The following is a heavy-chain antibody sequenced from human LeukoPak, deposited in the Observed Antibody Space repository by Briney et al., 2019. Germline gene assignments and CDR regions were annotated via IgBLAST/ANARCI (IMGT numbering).Heavy chain of an antibody. D-gene: IGHD3-10*01. V-gene: IGHV1-24*01. J-gene: IGHJ6*02. CDR2: FDPEDGET. CDR3: ATAFSIWFGELKV. CDR1: GYTLTELS. Sequence: ASVKVSCKVSGYTLTELSMHWVRQAPGKGLEWMGGFDPEDGETIYAQKFQGRVTMTEDTSTDTAYMELSGLRSEDTAVYYCATAFSIWFGELKVWGQGTTVTVSS.